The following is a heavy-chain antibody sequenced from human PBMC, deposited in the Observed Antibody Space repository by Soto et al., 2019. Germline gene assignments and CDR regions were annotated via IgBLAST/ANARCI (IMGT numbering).Heavy chain of an antibody. CDR1: GGSFSGYY. J-gene: IGHJ1*01. Sequence: QVQLQQWGAGLLKPSETLSLTCAVFGGSFSGYYWSWVRQPPGKGLEWIGEITHSGSTYYNPSLESRVIISVDTSKNQFSLKLTSVTAADTAVYYCARGDVAALLQLWGQGTLVTVSS. V-gene: IGHV4-34*01. CDR3: ARGDVAALLQL. D-gene: IGHD6-6*01. CDR2: ITHSGST.